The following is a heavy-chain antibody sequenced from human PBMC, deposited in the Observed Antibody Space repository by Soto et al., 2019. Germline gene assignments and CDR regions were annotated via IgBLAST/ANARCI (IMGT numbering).Heavy chain of an antibody. D-gene: IGHD5-12*01. J-gene: IGHJ4*02. CDR2: MNPNSGDT. CDR3: ARDDGGYAYIGY. Sequence: QVQLVQSGAEVKKPGASVKVSCKASGYTFTSYDINWVRQATGQGLEWMGRMNPNSGDTGFARKFQGRLTMTRNTSISTAYMELSGLRSEDTATYYCARDDGGYAYIGYWGQGTLVTVSS. V-gene: IGHV1-8*01. CDR1: GYTFTSYD.